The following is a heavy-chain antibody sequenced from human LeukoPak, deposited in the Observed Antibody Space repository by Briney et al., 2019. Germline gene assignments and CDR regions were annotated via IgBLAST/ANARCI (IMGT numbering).Heavy chain of an antibody. D-gene: IGHD3-22*01. J-gene: IGHJ4*02. CDR1: GFTFSSYW. CDR3: ARFYYDSSGFPPRDYFDY. CDR2: IKQDGSEK. V-gene: IGHV3-7*01. Sequence: GGSLRHSCAASGFTFSSYWMSWVRQAPGKGLEWVANIKQDGSEKYYVDSVKGRFTISRDNAKNSLYLQMNSLRAEDTAVYYCARFYYDSSGFPPRDYFDYWGQGTLVTVSS.